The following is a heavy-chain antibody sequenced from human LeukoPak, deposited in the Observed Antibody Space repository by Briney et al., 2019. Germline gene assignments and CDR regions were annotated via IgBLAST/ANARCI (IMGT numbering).Heavy chain of an antibody. D-gene: IGHD1-26*01. J-gene: IGHJ1*01. Sequence: LSGGSLRLSCAASGFTFSSYAMSWVRQAPGKGLEWVSAISGSGESTYYADSVKGRFTISRDNSKNTLYLQMSSLRAEDTAVYYCAKFTGCGNYYSSEYFQQWGQGTLVTVSS. V-gene: IGHV3-23*01. CDR1: GFTFSSYA. CDR3: AKFTGCGNYYSSEYFQQ. CDR2: ISGSGEST.